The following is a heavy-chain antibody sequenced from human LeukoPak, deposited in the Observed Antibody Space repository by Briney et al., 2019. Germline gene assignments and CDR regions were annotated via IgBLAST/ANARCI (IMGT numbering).Heavy chain of an antibody. J-gene: IGHJ4*02. CDR3: ARDYYGSGSYYRFDY. V-gene: IGHV3-30-3*01. CDR2: ISYGGSNK. D-gene: IGHD3-10*01. CDR1: GFTFSSYA. Sequence: PGRSLRLSCAASGFTFSSYAMHWVRQAPGKGLEWVAVISYGGSNKYYADSVKGRFTISGDNSKNTLYLQMNSLRAEDTAVYYCARDYYGSGSYYRFDYWGQGTLVTVSS.